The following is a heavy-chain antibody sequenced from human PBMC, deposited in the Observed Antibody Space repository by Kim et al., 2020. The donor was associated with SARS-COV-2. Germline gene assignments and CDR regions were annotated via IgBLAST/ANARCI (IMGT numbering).Heavy chain of an antibody. CDR3: ARDGPDYGDYVNFDY. D-gene: IGHD4-17*01. Sequence: ASVKVSCKASGYTFTSYGISWLRQAPGQGIEWMGWISAYNFKTNYAQKFQGRITTTTDTSTSTAYMELRSLRSDDTAVYFFARDGPDYGDYVNFDYWGQGTLVTLSS. CDR1: GYTFTSYG. CDR2: ISAYNFKT. J-gene: IGHJ4*02. V-gene: IGHV1-18*01.